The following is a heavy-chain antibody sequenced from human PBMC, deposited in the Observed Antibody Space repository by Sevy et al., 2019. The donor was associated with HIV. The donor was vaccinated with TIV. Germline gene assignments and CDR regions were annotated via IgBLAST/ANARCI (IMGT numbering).Heavy chain of an antibody. CDR1: GFTFSTYA. V-gene: IGHV3-23*01. CDR2: INSGGGST. Sequence: GGSLRLSCAASGFTFSTYAMHWLRQAPGKGLEWVSTINSGGGSTYYADSVKGRFTISRDNSQNTLDLQMNSLRAEDTAVYYCAKDVVGGYYDSSGYSDHWGQGTLVTVSS. J-gene: IGHJ4*02. D-gene: IGHD3-22*01. CDR3: AKDVVGGYYDSSGYSDH.